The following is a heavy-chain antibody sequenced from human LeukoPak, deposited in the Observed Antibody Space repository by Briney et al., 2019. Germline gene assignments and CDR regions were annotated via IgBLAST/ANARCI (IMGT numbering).Heavy chain of an antibody. CDR2: ISAYNGNT. V-gene: IGHV1-18*04. Sequence: HAASVKVSCKASGYTFTGYYMHWVRQAPGQGLEWMGWISAYNGNTNYAQKLQGRVTMTTDTSTSTAYMELRSLRSDDTAVYYCARVAPVVPAAMDYWGQGTLVTVSS. CDR1: GYTFTGYY. CDR3: ARVAPVVPAAMDY. J-gene: IGHJ4*02. D-gene: IGHD2-2*01.